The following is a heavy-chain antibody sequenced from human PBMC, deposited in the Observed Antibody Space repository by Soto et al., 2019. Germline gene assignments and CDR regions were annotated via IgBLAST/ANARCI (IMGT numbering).Heavy chain of an antibody. Sequence: GGSLRLSCAASGFTVSSNYMSWVRQAPGKGLEWVSVIYSGGSTYYADSVKGRFTISRDNSKNTLYLQMNSLRAEDTAVYYCARDSSSWHKNFYYYYYMDVWGKGTTVTVSS. J-gene: IGHJ6*03. CDR3: ARDSSSWHKNFYYYYYMDV. D-gene: IGHD6-13*01. CDR1: GFTVSSNY. CDR2: IYSGGST. V-gene: IGHV3-66*01.